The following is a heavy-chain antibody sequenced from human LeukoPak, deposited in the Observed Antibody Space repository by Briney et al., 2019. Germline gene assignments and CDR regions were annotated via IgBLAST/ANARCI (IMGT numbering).Heavy chain of an antibody. CDR1: GFPFSDAW. CDR2: IKSKTDGGTT. V-gene: IGHV3-15*01. J-gene: IGHJ4*02. D-gene: IGHD4-17*01. Sequence: GGSLRLSCEASGFPFSDAWMSWVRQAPGKGLEWVGRIKSKTDGGTTDYAAPVKGRFTVSRDDVRNTLYLLMNSLKTEDTAVYYCTTDGTTVTSASFDYWGQGTLVTVSS. CDR3: TTDGTTVTSASFDY.